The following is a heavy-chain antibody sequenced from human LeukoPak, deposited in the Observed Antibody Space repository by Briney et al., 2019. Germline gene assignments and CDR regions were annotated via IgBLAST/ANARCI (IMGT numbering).Heavy chain of an antibody. V-gene: IGHV4-34*01. Sequence: SETLSLTCAVYGGSFTDYFLSWIRQPPGKGLEWLGEINHSGSTNYNPSLKSRVTISVDTSKNQFSLKLSSVTAANTVVYYCARGTPAKAARPNYYYYYYMDVWGKGTTVTVSS. CDR1: GGSFTDYF. J-gene: IGHJ6*03. D-gene: IGHD6-6*01. CDR2: INHSGST. CDR3: ARGTPAKAARPNYYYYYYMDV.